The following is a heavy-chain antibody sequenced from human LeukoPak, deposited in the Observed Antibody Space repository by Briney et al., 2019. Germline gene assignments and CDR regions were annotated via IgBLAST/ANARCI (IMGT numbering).Heavy chain of an antibody. J-gene: IGHJ4*02. CDR1: GFTFSSYG. CDR2: ISYDGSNK. CDR3: AKDSFGGYGFFDY. V-gene: IGHV3-30*18. Sequence: GGSLRLSCAASGFTFSSYGMHWVRQAPGKGLEWVAVISYDGSNKYYADSVKGRFTISRDNSKNTLYLQMNSLRAEDTAVYYCAKDSFGGYGFFDYWGQGTLVTVSS. D-gene: IGHD5-12*01.